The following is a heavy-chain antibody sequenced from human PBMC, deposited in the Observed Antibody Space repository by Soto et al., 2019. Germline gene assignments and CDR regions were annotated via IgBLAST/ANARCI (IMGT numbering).Heavy chain of an antibody. V-gene: IGHV3-23*01. CDR1: GFTFSICA. CDR2: ITSGGST. D-gene: IGHD1-7*01. J-gene: IGHJ4*02. CDR3: ATTYNWNYVRIFDS. Sequence: PEGSLRLSCAASGFTFSICAMSWVRQAPGTGMEWVSSITSGGSTYYADSVKGRFTNSRSNAKKTLNLQMNSLRGEYTSVYHCATTYNWNYVRIFDSWGQGTLVTVSS.